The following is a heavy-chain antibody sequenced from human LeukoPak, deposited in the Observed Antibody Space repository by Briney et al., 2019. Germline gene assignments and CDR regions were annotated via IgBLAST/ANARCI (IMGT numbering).Heavy chain of an antibody. Sequence: GGSLRLSCAASGFTFSSYSMNWVRQAPGKGLEWVSSISSSSSYIYYADSVKGRFTISRDNAKNSLYLQMNSLRAEDTAVYYCARVRAGYYYGSGNFDYWGQGTLVTVSS. J-gene: IGHJ4*02. D-gene: IGHD3-10*01. CDR1: GFTFSSYS. CDR2: ISSSSSYI. V-gene: IGHV3-21*01. CDR3: ARVRAGYYYGSGNFDY.